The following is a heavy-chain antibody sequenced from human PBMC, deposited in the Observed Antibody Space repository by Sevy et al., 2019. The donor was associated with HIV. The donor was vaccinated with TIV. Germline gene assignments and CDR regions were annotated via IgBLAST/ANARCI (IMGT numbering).Heavy chain of an antibody. CDR1: GGSINSGDYY. CDR2: IFHTGST. Sequence: SETLSLTCTVSGGSINSGDYYWSWIRQHPEKGLDGIGYIFHTGSTYYNRSFKSRATISVDTSKNQFSLKLSLMTAADTAVYYCAREGTKGVWFDPWGQGTLVTVSS. CDR3: AREGTKGVWFDP. D-gene: IGHD3-16*01. J-gene: IGHJ5*02. V-gene: IGHV4-31*03.